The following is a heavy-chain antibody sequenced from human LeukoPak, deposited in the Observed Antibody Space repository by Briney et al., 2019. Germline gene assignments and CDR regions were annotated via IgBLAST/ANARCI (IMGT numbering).Heavy chain of an antibody. D-gene: IGHD4-17*01. J-gene: IGHJ6*03. CDR2: INPSGGST. V-gene: IGHV1-46*01. Sequence: GASVKVSCKASGYTFTSYYMHWVRQAPGQGLEWMGIINPSGGSTSYAQKFQGRVTMTRDTSTSTAYMELRSLRSDDTAVYYCARGATVTYTYYYYYYMDVWGKGTTVTISS. CDR1: GYTFTSYY. CDR3: ARGATVTYTYYYYYYMDV.